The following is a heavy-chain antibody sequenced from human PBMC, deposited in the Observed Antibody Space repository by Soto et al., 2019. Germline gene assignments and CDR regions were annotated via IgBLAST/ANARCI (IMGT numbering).Heavy chain of an antibody. D-gene: IGHD3-22*01. CDR2: ISGSGGST. V-gene: IGHV3-23*01. Sequence: EVQLLESGGGLVQPGGSLRLSCAASGFTFSSYAMSWVRQAPGKGLEWVSAISGSGGSTYYADSVKGRFTISRDNSKNTLYLQMNSMRAEDTAVYYCAKTLYYYDSSGYQWGQGTLVTVSS. CDR3: AKTLYYYDSSGYQ. J-gene: IGHJ4*02. CDR1: GFTFSSYA.